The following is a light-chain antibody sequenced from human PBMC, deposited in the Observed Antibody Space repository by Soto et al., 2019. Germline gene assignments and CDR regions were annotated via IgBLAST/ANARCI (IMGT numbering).Light chain of an antibody. Sequence: EIVLTQSPGTLSLSPGERATLSCRASQSVGSSYLARYQQKPGQAPRLLIFGTSNRATGIPDRFSGSGSGTEFALTISRLEPEDFAVYYCQQFGSSVYTFGQGTKLEIK. J-gene: IGKJ2*01. CDR2: GTS. V-gene: IGKV3-20*01. CDR3: QQFGSSVYT. CDR1: QSVGSSY.